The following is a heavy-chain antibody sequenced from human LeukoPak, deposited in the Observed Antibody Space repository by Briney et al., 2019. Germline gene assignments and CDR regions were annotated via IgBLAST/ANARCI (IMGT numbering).Heavy chain of an antibody. CDR3: TRGSIAYYYMDV. Sequence: PSETLSLTCIVSGGSISSYYWSWIRQPAGKGLEWIGRIHTSGSTNYNPSLKSRVTISVDTSKNQFSLKLSSVTAADTAVYYCTRGSIAYYYMDVWGKGTTVTISS. V-gene: IGHV4-4*07. D-gene: IGHD3-22*01. CDR1: GGSISSYY. CDR2: IHTSGST. J-gene: IGHJ6*03.